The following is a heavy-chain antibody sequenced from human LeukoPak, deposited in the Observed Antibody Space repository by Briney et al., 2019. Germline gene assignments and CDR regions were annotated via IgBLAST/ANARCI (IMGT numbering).Heavy chain of an antibody. J-gene: IGHJ5*02. CDR2: INTKTGNP. Sequence: GASVKVSCKASGYTFTHYPINWVRQGPGQGLEWMGWINTKTGNPTYARGFAGRFVFSLDTSVSTAYLQISSLKAEDTAVYYCASEAVWNWFDPWGQGTLVTVSS. CDR3: ASEAVWNWFDP. V-gene: IGHV7-4-1*02. CDR1: GYTFTHYP. D-gene: IGHD2-8*01.